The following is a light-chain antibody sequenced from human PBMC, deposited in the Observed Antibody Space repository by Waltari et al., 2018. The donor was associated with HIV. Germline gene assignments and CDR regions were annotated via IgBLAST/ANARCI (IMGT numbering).Light chain of an antibody. V-gene: IGLV1-44*01. CDR1: NSNIGSNT. CDR3: AAWDDSLSWV. J-gene: IGLJ3*02. CDR2: SNN. Sequence: QSVLTQPPSASGTPGQGVSISCSGSNSNIGSNTVNWYRQLPGTAPKLLIYSNNQRPSGVPDRFPGSKSGTSASLAISGLQSEDEADYYCAAWDDSLSWVFGRGTKLTVL.